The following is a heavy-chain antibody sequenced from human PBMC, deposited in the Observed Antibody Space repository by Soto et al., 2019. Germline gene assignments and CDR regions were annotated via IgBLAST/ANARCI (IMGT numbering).Heavy chain of an antibody. V-gene: IGHV1-18*01. CDR1: GYTFTSYG. Sequence: QVQLVQSGAEVKKPGASVKVSCKASGYTFTSYGISWVRQAPGQGLEWMGWISAYDGNTNYAQKLQGRVTMTTDTSTSTAYMELRSLRSDDTAVYYCARVRSNYDILTGYYTYQYNNDAFDIWGQGTMVTVSS. J-gene: IGHJ3*02. CDR2: ISAYDGNT. D-gene: IGHD3-9*01. CDR3: ARVRSNYDILTGYYTYQYNNDAFDI.